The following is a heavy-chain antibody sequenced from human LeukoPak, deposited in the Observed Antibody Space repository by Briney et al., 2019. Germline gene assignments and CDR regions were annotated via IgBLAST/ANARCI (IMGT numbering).Heavy chain of an antibody. D-gene: IGHD5-12*01. CDR2: VFSSGET. CDR1: GDAVNTTTHY. Sequence: KSSETLSLTCTVSGDAVNTTTHYWGWVRQSPRRGLEWIGGVFSSGETSPSPSLKSRVTMSVDMPKNQVSLNLRSVTAADTGLYYCVRHVRGYVYGTYYYYYIDVWGTGTTVTVSS. V-gene: IGHV4-39*01. J-gene: IGHJ6*03. CDR3: VRHVRGYVYGTYYYYYIDV.